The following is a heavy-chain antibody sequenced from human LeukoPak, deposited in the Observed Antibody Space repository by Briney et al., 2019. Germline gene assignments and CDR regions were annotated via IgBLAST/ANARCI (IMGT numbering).Heavy chain of an antibody. CDR1: GFTFSSYA. CDR2: ISYDGSNK. Sequence: PGGSLRLSCAASGFTFSSYAMHWVRQAPGKGLEWVAVISYDGSNKYYADSVKGRFTISRDNAKNSLYLRMNSLRAEDTAVYYCASLVRWGQGTLVTVSS. D-gene: IGHD3-10*01. V-gene: IGHV3-30*04. CDR3: ASLVR. J-gene: IGHJ4*02.